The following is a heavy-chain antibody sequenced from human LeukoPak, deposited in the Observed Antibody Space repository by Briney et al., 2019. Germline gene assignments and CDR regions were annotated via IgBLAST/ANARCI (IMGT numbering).Heavy chain of an antibody. CDR2: INTDGSST. J-gene: IGHJ3*02. V-gene: IGHV3-74*01. D-gene: IGHD2-2*01. Sequence: GGSLRLSCAASGFTFSSYWMHWVRQAPGKGLVWVSRINTDGSSTSYADSVKGLFTISRDNAKNTLYLQMNSLRAEDTAVYYCAGPAAYDAFDIWGQGTMVTVSS. CDR3: AGPAAYDAFDI. CDR1: GFTFSSYW.